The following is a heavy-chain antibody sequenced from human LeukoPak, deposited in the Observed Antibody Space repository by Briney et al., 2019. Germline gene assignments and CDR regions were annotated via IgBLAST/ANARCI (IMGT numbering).Heavy chain of an antibody. CDR1: GFTFINYG. CDR2: IWYDGSDQ. V-gene: IGHV3-33*01. D-gene: IGHD2-21*01. CDR3: VRGNPPNCGGDCFDY. Sequence: GGSLTLSCAVSGFTFINYGMHWVRQAPGKGLEWVAVIWYDGSDQRYAESVKGRFTISRDDSKNTVFLQMNSLRVDDTAVYYCVRGNPPNCGGDCFDYWGQGTLVTVSS. J-gene: IGHJ4*02.